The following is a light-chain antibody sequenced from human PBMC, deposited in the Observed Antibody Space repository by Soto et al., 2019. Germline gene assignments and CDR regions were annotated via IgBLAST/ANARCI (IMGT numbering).Light chain of an antibody. V-gene: IGLV2-8*01. J-gene: IGLJ2*01. Sequence: QPVLTQPPSASGSPGQSVTISCTGTSSDLGAYNYVSWYQQHPGKAPKLMIYEVSKRPSGVPDRFSGSKSGNTASLTVSGLQAEDEADYYCSSYAGSNNVVFGGGTKLTVL. CDR2: EVS. CDR3: SSYAGSNNVV. CDR1: SSDLGAYNY.